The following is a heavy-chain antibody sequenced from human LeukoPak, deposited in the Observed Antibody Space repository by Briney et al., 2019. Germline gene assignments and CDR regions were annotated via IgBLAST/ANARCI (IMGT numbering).Heavy chain of an antibody. CDR1: GFTFSSYG. Sequence: GGSLRLSCAASGFTFSSYGMHWVRQAPGKGLEWVAVISYDGSNKYYADSVKGRFTISRDNSKNTLYLQMNSLRAEDTAVYYCAKDSSDDILTGYRLAYNWFDPWGQGTLVTVSS. D-gene: IGHD3-9*01. CDR3: AKDSSDDILTGYRLAYNWFDP. CDR2: ISYDGSNK. J-gene: IGHJ5*02. V-gene: IGHV3-30*18.